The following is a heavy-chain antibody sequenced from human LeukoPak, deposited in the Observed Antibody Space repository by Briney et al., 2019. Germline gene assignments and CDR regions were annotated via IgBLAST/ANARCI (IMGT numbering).Heavy chain of an antibody. Sequence: SETLSLTCTVSGGSINSYWSWIRQPAGKGLEWIGRISGSGTITYNPALQSRLSISIDTSKNQFSLKLSSVTAADTAVYYCARGHYYYDSSPTYYFDYWGQGTLVTVSS. CDR3: ARGHYYYDSSPTYYFDY. D-gene: IGHD3-22*01. V-gene: IGHV4-4*07. CDR1: GGSINSY. CDR2: ISGSGTI. J-gene: IGHJ4*02.